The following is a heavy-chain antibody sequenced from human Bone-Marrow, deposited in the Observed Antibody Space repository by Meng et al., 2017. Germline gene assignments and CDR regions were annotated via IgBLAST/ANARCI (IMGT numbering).Heavy chain of an antibody. CDR2: IYPGDSDT. Sequence: KVSCKGSGYNFTSYWIGWVRQMPGKGLEWMGIIYPGDSDTRYSPSFQGQVTISADKSISTAYLQWSSLKASDTAMYYCARHVEGFGSYYFDYWGQGTLVTVSS. V-gene: IGHV5-51*01. CDR1: GYNFTSYW. D-gene: IGHD3-10*01. J-gene: IGHJ4*02. CDR3: ARHVEGFGSYYFDY.